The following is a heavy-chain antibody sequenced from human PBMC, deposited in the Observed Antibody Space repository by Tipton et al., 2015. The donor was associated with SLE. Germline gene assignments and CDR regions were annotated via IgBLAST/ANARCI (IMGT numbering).Heavy chain of an antibody. D-gene: IGHD1-14*01. CDR1: GFIFSNCW. J-gene: IGHJ4*02. CDR3: ARTRY. V-gene: IGHV3-7*01. CDR2: IKQDGSEK. Sequence: SLRLSCTASGFIFSNCWMTWVRQAPGKGLEWVANIKQDGSEKYYVDSVKGRFTISRDNAKNSLYLQMNSLRAEDTAVYYCARTRYWGQGTLVTVSS.